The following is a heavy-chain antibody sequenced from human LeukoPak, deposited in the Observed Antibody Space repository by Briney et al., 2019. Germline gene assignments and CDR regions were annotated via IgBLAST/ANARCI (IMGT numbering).Heavy chain of an antibody. Sequence: SETLSRTGAGYGGSFSGYYWSWIRQPPGKGLEWIGEINHSGSTNYNPSLKSRVTISVDTSKNQFSLKLSSVTAADTAVYYCARGGGFSAYWGQGTLVTVSS. D-gene: IGHD3-16*01. J-gene: IGHJ4*02. CDR1: GGSFSGYY. CDR2: INHSGST. CDR3: ARGGGFSAY. V-gene: IGHV4-34*01.